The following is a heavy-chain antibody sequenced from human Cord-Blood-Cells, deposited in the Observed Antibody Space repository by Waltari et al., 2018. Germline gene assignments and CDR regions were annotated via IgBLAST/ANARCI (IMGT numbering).Heavy chain of an antibody. Sequence: QVQLQESGPGLVKPSGTLSLTCAVSGGSTSNSNWWSWVRQPPGKGLEWIGEIYHSGSTNYNPSLKSRVTISVDKSKNQFSLKLSSVTAADTAVYYCARVGGDYVSHDAFDIWGQGTMVTVSS. D-gene: IGHD4-17*01. CDR3: ARVGGDYVSHDAFDI. J-gene: IGHJ3*02. CDR1: GGSTSNSNW. CDR2: IYHSGST. V-gene: IGHV4-4*02.